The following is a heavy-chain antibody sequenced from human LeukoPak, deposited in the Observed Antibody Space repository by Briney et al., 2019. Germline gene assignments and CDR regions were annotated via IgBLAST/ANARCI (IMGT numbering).Heavy chain of an antibody. J-gene: IGHJ6*02. CDR2: IKSKTDGGTT. V-gene: IGHV3-15*07. Sequence: GGSLRLSCAASGFTFSKAWMNWVRQAPGEGLEWVGRIKSKTDGGTTDYAAPVKGRFTISRDDSKNTLYLQMNSLKTEDTAVYYCTTISKSGSYYYYYYGMDVWGQGTTVTVSS. D-gene: IGHD1-26*01. CDR3: TTISKSGSYYYYYYGMDV. CDR1: GFTFSKAW.